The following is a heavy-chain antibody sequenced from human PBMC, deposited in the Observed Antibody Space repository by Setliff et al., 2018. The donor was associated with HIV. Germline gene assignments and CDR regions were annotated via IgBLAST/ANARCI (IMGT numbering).Heavy chain of an antibody. D-gene: IGHD3-9*01. Sequence: SVKVSCKASGDTFSSYAISWVRQVPGQGLEWMGGIIPILGMGNHAQNFQGRVTITADESTSTAYMELSSLRSEDTAVYYCARLTGYPPATYWGQGTLVTVSS. CDR1: GDTFSSYA. V-gene: IGHV1-69*10. CDR2: IIPILGMG. CDR3: ARLTGYPPATY. J-gene: IGHJ4*02.